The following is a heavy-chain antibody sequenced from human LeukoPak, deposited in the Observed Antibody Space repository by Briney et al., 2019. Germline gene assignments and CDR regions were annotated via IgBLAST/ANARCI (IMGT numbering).Heavy chain of an antibody. D-gene: IGHD6-13*01. CDR3: ARWRGYSSGWSGPFDD. V-gene: IGHV1-2*02. CDR1: GGTFISSA. Sequence: ASVKVSFKTSGGTFISSAITWVRQAPGQGLEWIGWIDAKSGGTKYAQRFQGRVTMTTDTSINTGYMELSSLTSDDTAVYYCARWRGYSSGWSGPFDDWGQGTLVTVSS. CDR2: IDAKSGGT. J-gene: IGHJ4*02.